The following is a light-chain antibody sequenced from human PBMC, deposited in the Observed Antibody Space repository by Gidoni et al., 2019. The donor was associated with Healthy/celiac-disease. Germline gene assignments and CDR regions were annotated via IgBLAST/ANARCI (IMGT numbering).Light chain of an antibody. V-gene: IGLV3-19*01. J-gene: IGLJ2*01. CDR2: GKN. Sequence: SSELTQDPAVSVALGQTVRITCQGDRLRSYYASWYQQKPGQAPVLVIYGKNNRPSGIPDRFSGSSSGNTASLTITGAQAEDEADYYCNSRDSSGNLPFGGGTKLTVL. CDR1: RLRSYY. CDR3: NSRDSSGNLP.